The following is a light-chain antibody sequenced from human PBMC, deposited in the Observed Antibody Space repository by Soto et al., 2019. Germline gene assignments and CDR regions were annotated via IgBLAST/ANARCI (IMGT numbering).Light chain of an antibody. CDR2: AAS. CDR3: QQSYITPYT. J-gene: IGKJ2*01. Sequence: DIQMTQSPSSLSASVGDTVTITCRASQSISVHLNWYQQKGGKVPKLLIYAASNLYSGVPSRFSGSGSETDLALTISSLQPEDFATYYCQQSYITPYTFGQGTRLEIK. CDR1: QSISVH. V-gene: IGKV1-39*01.